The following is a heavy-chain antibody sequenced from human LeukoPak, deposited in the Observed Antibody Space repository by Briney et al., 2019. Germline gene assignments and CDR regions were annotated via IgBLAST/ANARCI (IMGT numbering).Heavy chain of an antibody. Sequence: ASVKVSCKASGYTFTSYYMHWVRQAPGQGLEWMGIINPSGGSTSYAQKFQGRVTMTTDTSTSTAYMELRSLRSDDTAVYYCARDDSSGPDGYWGQGTLVTVSS. CDR3: ARDDSSGPDGY. V-gene: IGHV1-46*01. J-gene: IGHJ4*02. CDR2: INPSGGST. D-gene: IGHD3-22*01. CDR1: GYTFTSYY.